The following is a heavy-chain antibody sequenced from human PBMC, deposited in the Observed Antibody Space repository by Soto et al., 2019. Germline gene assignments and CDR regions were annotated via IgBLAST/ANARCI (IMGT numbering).Heavy chain of an antibody. CDR2: INPNSGGT. CDR1: GYTFTGYY. V-gene: IGHV1-2*04. Sequence: QVQLVQSGAEVMKPGASVKVSCKASGYTFTGYYMRWVRQAPGQGLERMGWINPNSGGTNYAQKFQGWVTMTRDTSMSTAYMELSRLRSDDTAVYYCARVSYYYDSSGHFDYWGQGTLVTVSS. CDR3: ARVSYYYDSSGHFDY. J-gene: IGHJ4*02. D-gene: IGHD3-22*01.